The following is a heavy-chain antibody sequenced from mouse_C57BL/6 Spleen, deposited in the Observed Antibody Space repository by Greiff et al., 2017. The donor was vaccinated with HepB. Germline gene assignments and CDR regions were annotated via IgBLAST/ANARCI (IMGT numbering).Heavy chain of an antibody. D-gene: IGHD2-1*01. J-gene: IGHJ1*03. CDR3: ARCYGNYWYFDV. V-gene: IGHV1-54*01. CDR1: GYAFTNYL. CDR2: INPGSGGT. Sequence: VKLMESGAELVRPGTSVKVSCKASGYAFTNYLIEWVKQRPGQGLEWIGVINPGSGGTNYNEKFKGKATLTADKSSSTAYMQLSSLTSEDSAVYFCARCYGNYWYFDVWGTGTTVTVSS.